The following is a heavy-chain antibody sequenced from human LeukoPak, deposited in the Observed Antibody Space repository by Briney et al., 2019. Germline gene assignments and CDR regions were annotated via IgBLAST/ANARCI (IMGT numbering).Heavy chain of an antibody. Sequence: GSLRLSCTASGFPFIEYSMNWVRQAPGKGLEWISYIGIDSGNTKYADSVRGRFTISADKAKNSLYLQMNSLRVEDTAVYYCARDHNYAFDNWGQGTLVSVDS. CDR3: ARDHNYAFDN. D-gene: IGHD1-1*01. J-gene: IGHJ4*02. V-gene: IGHV3-48*01. CDR1: GFPFIEYS. CDR2: IGIDSGNT.